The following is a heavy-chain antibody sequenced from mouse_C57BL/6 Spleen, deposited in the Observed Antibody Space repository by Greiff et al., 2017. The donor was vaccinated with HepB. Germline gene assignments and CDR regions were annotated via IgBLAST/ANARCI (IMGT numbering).Heavy chain of an antibody. D-gene: IGHD1-1*01. CDR1: GYSITSGYD. J-gene: IGHJ1*03. CDR3: ARGNYYGSRYFDV. CDR2: ISYSGST. Sequence: DVKLVESGPGMVKPSQSLSLTCTVTGYSITSGYDWHWIRHFPGNKLEWMGYISYSGSTNYNPSLKSRISITHDTSKNHFFLKLNSVTTEDTATYYCARGNYYGSRYFDVWGTGTTVTVSS. V-gene: IGHV3-1*01.